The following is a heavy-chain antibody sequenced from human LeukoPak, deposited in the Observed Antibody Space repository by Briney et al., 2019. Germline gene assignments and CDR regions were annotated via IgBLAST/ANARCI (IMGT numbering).Heavy chain of an antibody. CDR2: INPSGGST. V-gene: IGHV1-46*01. J-gene: IGHJ4*02. D-gene: IGHD1-26*01. Sequence: ASVKVSCKASGGTFGSYAISWVRQAPGQGLEWMGIINPSGGSTSYAQKFQGRVTMTRDTSTSTVYMELSSLRSEDTAVYYCASGSGSRFDYWGQGTLVTVSS. CDR1: GGTFGSYA. CDR3: ASGSGSRFDY.